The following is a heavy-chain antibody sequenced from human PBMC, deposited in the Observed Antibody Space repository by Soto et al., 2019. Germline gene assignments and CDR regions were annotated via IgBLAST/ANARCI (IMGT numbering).Heavy chain of an antibody. CDR2: ISSGNGHI. D-gene: IGHD5-18*01. CDR3: ARDLGTCGYTYGRFFDF. V-gene: IGHV3-21*01. Sequence: PGGSLRLSCAISGPTSSIHSINWVRQAPGKGLEWVASISSGNGHIYYADSLKGRFTISRDTAKNSVSLQMDSLSAEDTAVYFCARDLGTCGYTYGRFFDFWGRGTLVTVSS. CDR1: GPTSSIHS. J-gene: IGHJ4*02.